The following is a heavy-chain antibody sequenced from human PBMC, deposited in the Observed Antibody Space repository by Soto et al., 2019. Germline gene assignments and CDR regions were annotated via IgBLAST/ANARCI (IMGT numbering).Heavy chain of an antibody. CDR3: ARAPGYSNYGENWFDP. V-gene: IGHV3-30-3*01. CDR1: GFTFSSYA. CDR2: ISYDGSNK. Sequence: PGGSLRLSCAASGFTFSSYAMHWVRQAPGKGLEWVAVISYDGSNKYYADSVKGRFTISRDNSKNTLYLQMNSQRAEDTAVYYCARAPGYSNYGENWFDPWGQGTLVTVSS. D-gene: IGHD4-4*01. J-gene: IGHJ5*02.